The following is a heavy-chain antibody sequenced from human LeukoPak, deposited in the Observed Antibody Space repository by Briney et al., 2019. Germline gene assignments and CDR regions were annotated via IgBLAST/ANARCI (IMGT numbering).Heavy chain of an antibody. V-gene: IGHV1-69*06. CDR1: GYIFTGYY. Sequence: GASVKVSCKASGYIFTGYYMHWVRQAPGQGLEWMGGIIPIFGTANYAQKFRGRVTITADKSTRTACMELSSLRSEDTAVYYCARDDDSRDPPHFDYWGQGTLVTVSS. J-gene: IGHJ4*02. D-gene: IGHD3-16*01. CDR3: ARDDDSRDPPHFDY. CDR2: IIPIFGTA.